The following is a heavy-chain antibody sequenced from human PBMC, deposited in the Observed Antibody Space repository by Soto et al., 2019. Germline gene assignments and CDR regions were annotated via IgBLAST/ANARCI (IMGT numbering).Heavy chain of an antibody. J-gene: IGHJ4*02. CDR3: ARGLGYCSSTSCYFVGFDY. Sequence: SETLSLTCTVSGGSISSYYWSWIRQPPGKGLEWIGYIYYSGSTNYNPSLKSRVTISVDTSKNQFSLKLSSVTAADTAVYYCARGLGYCSSTSCYFVGFDYWGQGTLVTVSS. CDR2: IYYSGST. CDR1: GGSISSYY. V-gene: IGHV4-59*01. D-gene: IGHD2-2*01.